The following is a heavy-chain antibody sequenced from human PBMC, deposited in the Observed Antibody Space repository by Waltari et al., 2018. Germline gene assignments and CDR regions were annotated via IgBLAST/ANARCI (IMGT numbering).Heavy chain of an antibody. CDR1: GYSISSGYY. V-gene: IGHV4-38-2*01. J-gene: IGHJ4*02. D-gene: IGHD3-22*01. Sequence: QVQLQESGPGLVKPSETLSLTCAVSGYSISSGYYWGWIRQPPGKGLEWIGSIYHSGSTYYNPSLKSRVTISVDTSKNRFSLKLSSVTAADTAVYYCARGGSSGYYLTPFDYWGQGTLVTVSS. CDR3: ARGGSSGYYLTPFDY. CDR2: IYHSGST.